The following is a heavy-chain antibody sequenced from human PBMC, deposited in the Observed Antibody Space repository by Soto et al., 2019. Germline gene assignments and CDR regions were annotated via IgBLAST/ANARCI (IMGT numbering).Heavy chain of an antibody. J-gene: IGHJ4*02. V-gene: IGHV1-24*01. D-gene: IGHD2-15*01. CDR2: FDPEDGET. Sequence: ASVKVSCKVSGYTLTELSMHWVRQAPGKGLEWMGGFDPEDGETIYAQKFQGRVTMTEDTSTDTAYMELSSLRSEDTAVYYCAPRRRSGNRYCSGGSCYNFDYWGQGTLVTVSS. CDR3: APRRRSGNRYCSGGSCYNFDY. CDR1: GYTLTELS.